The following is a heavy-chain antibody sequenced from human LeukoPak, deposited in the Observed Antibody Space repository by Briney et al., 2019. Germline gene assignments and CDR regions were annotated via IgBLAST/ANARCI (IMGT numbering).Heavy chain of an antibody. D-gene: IGHD3-10*01. Sequence: PGGSLRLSCAASGFTFSSYDMHWVRQAPGKGLEWVAVIWYDGSNKYYADSVKGRFTISRDNSKNTLYLQMNSLRAEDTAVYYCARGYSYGSGSYYCDYWGQGTLVTVSS. CDR1: GFTFSSYD. CDR2: IWYDGSNK. J-gene: IGHJ4*02. V-gene: IGHV3-33*01. CDR3: ARGYSYGSGSYYCDY.